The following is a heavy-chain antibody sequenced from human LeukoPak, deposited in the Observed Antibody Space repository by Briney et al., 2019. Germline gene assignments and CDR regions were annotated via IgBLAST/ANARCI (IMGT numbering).Heavy chain of an antibody. Sequence: SETLSLTCAVYGGSLSGYYWSWIRQPPGKGLEWIGEINHSGSTNYNPSLKSRVTISVDTTKNQLSLKLSSMTAADTAVYYCARQWLVSPLFDYWGQGTLVTVSS. J-gene: IGHJ4*02. CDR1: GGSLSGYY. D-gene: IGHD6-19*01. CDR3: ARQWLVSPLFDY. CDR2: INHSGST. V-gene: IGHV4-34*01.